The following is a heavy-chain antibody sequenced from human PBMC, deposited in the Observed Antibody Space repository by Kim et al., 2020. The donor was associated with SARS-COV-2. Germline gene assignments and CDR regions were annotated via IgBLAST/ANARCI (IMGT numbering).Heavy chain of an antibody. J-gene: IGHJ4*02. CDR3: ARAYSSGWAYFDY. D-gene: IGHD6-19*01. V-gene: IGHV3-21*01. Sequence: YADSVNGRFTISRDNAKNSLYLQMNRLRAEDTAVYYCARAYSSGWAYFDYWGQGTLVTVSS.